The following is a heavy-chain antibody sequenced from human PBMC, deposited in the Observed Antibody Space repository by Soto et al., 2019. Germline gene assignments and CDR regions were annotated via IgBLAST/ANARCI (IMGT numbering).Heavy chain of an antibody. V-gene: IGHV3-23*01. CDR2: ISDSGGST. CDR1: GFTFSTYA. J-gene: IGHJ4*02. Sequence: EVQLLESGGGLIQSGGSLRLSCVASGFTFSTYAMNWVRQAPGKGLEWVSVISDSGGSTYYADSVKGRFTISRDNSKNTLHLQMNSLRVEDTAVYYCAKDVHQGPSAMQGFFDYWGQGTLVTVSS. D-gene: IGHD2-2*01. CDR3: AKDVHQGPSAMQGFFDY.